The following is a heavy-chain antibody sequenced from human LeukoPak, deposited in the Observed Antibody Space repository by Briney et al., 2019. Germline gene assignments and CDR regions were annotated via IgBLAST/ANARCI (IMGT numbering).Heavy chain of an antibody. Sequence: PGGSLRLSCAASGFTVSSNYMSWVRQAPGKGLEGVSVIYSGGSTYYADSVKGRFTISRDNPKNTLYLQMNSLRAEDTAVYYCAREGRGPQPKMDVWGQGTTVTVSS. CDR2: IYSGGST. D-gene: IGHD3-10*01. V-gene: IGHV3-66*01. CDR1: GFTVSSNY. CDR3: AREGRGPQPKMDV. J-gene: IGHJ6*02.